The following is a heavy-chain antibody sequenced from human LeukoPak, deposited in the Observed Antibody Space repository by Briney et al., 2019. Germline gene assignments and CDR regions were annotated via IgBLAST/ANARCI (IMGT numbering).Heavy chain of an antibody. Sequence: PSETLSLTCTVSGGSISGYYWSWIRQSPGKGLEWIAYIYNSGSTNYNPSLQSRVTISVDTSKNQFSLNLSSVTAADTAVYYCARYGSGTYPRFDYWGRGTLVTVPS. CDR1: GGSISGYY. V-gene: IGHV4-59*08. J-gene: IGHJ4*02. D-gene: IGHD3-10*01. CDR3: ARYGSGTYPRFDY. CDR2: IYNSGST.